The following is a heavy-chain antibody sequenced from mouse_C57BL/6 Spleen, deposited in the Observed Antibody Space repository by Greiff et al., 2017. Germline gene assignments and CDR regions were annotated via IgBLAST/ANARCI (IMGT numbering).Heavy chain of an antibody. D-gene: IGHD2-4*01. CDR2: ILPGSGSN. CDR3: AGGRDEYDNCDY. CDR1: GYTFTGYW. V-gene: IGHV1-9*01. J-gene: IGHJ2*01. Sequence: QVQLQQSGAELMKPGASVKLSCKATGYTFTGYWIEWVKQRPGHGLEWIGEILPGSGSNKYNEKFKGNATFTADTSSNTAYMQLSSLTTEDSAICYWAGGRDEYDNCDYGGQGTTLTDST.